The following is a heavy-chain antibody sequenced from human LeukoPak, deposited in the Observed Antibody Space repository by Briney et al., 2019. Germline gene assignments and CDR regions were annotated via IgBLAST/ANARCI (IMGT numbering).Heavy chain of an antibody. CDR3: ARRLGYCSGGSCYWFDP. D-gene: IGHD2-15*01. J-gene: IGHJ5*02. Sequence: SETLSLTCTVSGGSISSYYWSWIRQPPGKGLEWIGYIYYSGSTNYNPSLKSRVTISVDKSKNQFSLKLSSVTAADTAVYYCARRLGYCSGGSCYWFDPWGQGTLVTVSS. V-gene: IGHV4-59*12. CDR2: IYYSGST. CDR1: GGSISSYY.